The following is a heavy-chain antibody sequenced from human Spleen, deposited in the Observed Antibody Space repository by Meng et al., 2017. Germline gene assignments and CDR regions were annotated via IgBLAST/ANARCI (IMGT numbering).Heavy chain of an antibody. D-gene: IGHD2-15*01. V-gene: IGHV1-69*13. CDR3: AREYCNGDGCNFVSLDV. CDR2: INAVFGTT. CDR1: GGIFSNYV. J-gene: IGHJ6*02. Sequence: SVKVSCKALGGIFSNYVIGWVRQAPGQGLEWMGGINAVFGTTNYAQKFQDRVTITSDESTSTVYMELTRLTSEDTAVYFCAREYCNGDGCNFVSLDVWGQGTEVTVSS.